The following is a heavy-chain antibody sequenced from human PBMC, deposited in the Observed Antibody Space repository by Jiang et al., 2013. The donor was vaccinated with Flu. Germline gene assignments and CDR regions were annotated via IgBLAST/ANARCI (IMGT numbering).Heavy chain of an antibody. CDR1: GFTFDDYA. CDR3: AKGSHYDSSGYYHFDY. CDR2: ISWNSGSI. V-gene: IGHV3-9*01. Sequence: VQLLESGGGLVQPGRSLRLSCAASGFTFDDYAMHWVRQAPGKGLEWVSGISWNSGSIGYADSVKGRFTISRDNAKNSLYLQMNSLRAEDTALYYCAKGSHYDSSGYYHFDYWGQGTLVTVSS. D-gene: IGHD3-22*01. J-gene: IGHJ4*02.